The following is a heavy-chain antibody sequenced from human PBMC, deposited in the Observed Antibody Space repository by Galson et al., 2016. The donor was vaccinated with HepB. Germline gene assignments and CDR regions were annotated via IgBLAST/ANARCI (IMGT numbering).Heavy chain of an antibody. CDR3: ARDDLDSNYFYYNGMDV. CDR2: ISYGGRDE. Sequence: SLRLSCAASGFTFSSYTMHWVRQAPGKGLEWVAAISYGGRDEYYADSVTGRSTISIDNSKNTLYLQMDSLRAEDTAVYYCARDDLDSNYFYYNGMDVWGQGTTVTVSS. CDR1: GFTFSSYT. V-gene: IGHV3-30*04. J-gene: IGHJ6*02. D-gene: IGHD2-2*03.